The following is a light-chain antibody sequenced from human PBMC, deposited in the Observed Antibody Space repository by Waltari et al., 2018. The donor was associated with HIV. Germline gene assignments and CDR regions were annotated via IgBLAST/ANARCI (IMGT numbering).Light chain of an antibody. CDR1: SSDIGAYNY. V-gene: IGLV2-14*03. CDR2: DVK. J-gene: IGLJ2*01. Sequence: QSALAQTASVSGSPGQSITIPCVGTSSDIGAYNYVSWYQHHPGKAPRLIISDVKTRPSGVSNRFSGSKSGNTASLTISGLRAEDEAYYYCTSYTSRTTPVAFGGGTMLTVL. CDR3: TSYTSRTTPVA.